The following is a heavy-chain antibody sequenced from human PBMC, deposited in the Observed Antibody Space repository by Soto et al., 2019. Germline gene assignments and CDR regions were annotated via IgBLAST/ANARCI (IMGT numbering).Heavy chain of an antibody. V-gene: IGHV4-59*01. D-gene: IGHD6-19*01. CDR3: ASHGIAVAGTPSYYFDY. Sequence: QVQLQESGPGLVKPSETLSLTCTVSGGSISSYYWSWIRQPPGKGLEWIGYIYYSGSTNYNPSLKSRVTISVDTSKNQFSLKLSSVTAADTAVYYCASHGIAVAGTPSYYFDYWGQGTLVTVSS. CDR2: IYYSGST. CDR1: GGSISSYY. J-gene: IGHJ4*02.